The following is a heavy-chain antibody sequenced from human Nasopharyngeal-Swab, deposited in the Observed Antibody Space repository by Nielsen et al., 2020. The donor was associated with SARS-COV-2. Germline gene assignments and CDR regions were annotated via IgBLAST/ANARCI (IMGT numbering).Heavy chain of an antibody. J-gene: IGHJ4*02. D-gene: IGHD2-2*01. CDR2: INPSGGSP. CDR1: GFTFTNYY. CDR3: ARDPMMYRSTSCAFDH. V-gene: IGHV1-46*01. Sequence: ASVKVSCKASGFTFTNYYIHWVRQAPGQGLEWMAIINPSGGSPTYAQRFQGRVTMTWDTSTGTVYMEISSLRFDDTAVYYCARDPMMYRSTSCAFDHWGQGTLVTVSS.